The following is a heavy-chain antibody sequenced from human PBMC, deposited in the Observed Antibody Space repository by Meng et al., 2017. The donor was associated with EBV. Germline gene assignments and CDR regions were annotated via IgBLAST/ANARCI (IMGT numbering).Heavy chain of an antibody. D-gene: IGHD3-10*01. CDR3: ASESGRGYTPDY. CDR1: VGPFRAYA. CDR2: FLPRLGAP. V-gene: IGHV1-69*01. J-gene: IGHJ4*02. Sequence: VQFVQSAAEVKKPVSSVKVSCKTSVGPFRAYAISWVRQAPGQGLEWLGGFLPRLGAPNYAQKFHGRVKITADESTSTHYMDLSSLRSEDTAIYYCASESGRGYTPDYWGQGTLVTVSS.